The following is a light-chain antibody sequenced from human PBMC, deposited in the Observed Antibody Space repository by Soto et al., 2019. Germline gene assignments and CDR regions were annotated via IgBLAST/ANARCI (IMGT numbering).Light chain of an antibody. CDR2: DVS. V-gene: IGLV2-11*01. CDR1: SSDVGAYDY. CDR3: CSYAGSYTFYV. J-gene: IGLJ1*01. Sequence: QSALTQPPSASGSPGQSVTISCTGTSSDVGAYDYVSWYQQHPGKAPKLMIYDVSKRPSGVPDRFSGSKSGNTASLTISGLQAEDEADYYCCSYAGSYTFYVFGTGTKLTVL.